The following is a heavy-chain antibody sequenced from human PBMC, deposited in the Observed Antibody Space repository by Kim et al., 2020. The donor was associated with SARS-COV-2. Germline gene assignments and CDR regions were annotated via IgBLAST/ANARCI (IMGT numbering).Heavy chain of an antibody. CDR2: ISYDGSNK. D-gene: IGHD3-10*01. Sequence: GGSLRLSCAASGFTFSTYGMHWIRQAPGKGLEWVAVISYDGSNKYYADSVKGRFTISRDNSKNTLYLQMNSLRAEDTAVYYCAKEKYYYGSGSPNNWFDPWGQGTLVTVSS. CDR3: AKEKYYYGSGSPNNWFDP. CDR1: GFTFSTYG. V-gene: IGHV3-30*18. J-gene: IGHJ5*02.